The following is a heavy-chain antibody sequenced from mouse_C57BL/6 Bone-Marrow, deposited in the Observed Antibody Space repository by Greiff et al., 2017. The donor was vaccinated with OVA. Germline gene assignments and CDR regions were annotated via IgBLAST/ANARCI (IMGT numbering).Heavy chain of an antibody. V-gene: IGHV1-72*01. J-gene: IGHJ2*01. D-gene: IGHD2-5*01. Sequence: VQLQQSGAELVKPGASVKLSCKASGYTFTSSWMHWVKQRPGRGLEWIGRIDPNSGGTKYNEKFKSKATLTVDKPSSTAYMQLSSLTSEDSAVYYCAKRGYSNSYYFDYWGQGTTRTVSS. CDR2: IDPNSGGT. CDR3: AKRGYSNSYYFDY. CDR1: GYTFTSSW.